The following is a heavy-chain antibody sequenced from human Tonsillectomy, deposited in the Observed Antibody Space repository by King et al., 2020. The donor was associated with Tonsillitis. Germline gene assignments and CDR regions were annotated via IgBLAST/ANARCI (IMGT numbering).Heavy chain of an antibody. Sequence: VQLVESGGGVVQPGRSLRLSCAASGFTFSTYAMHWVRQAPGKGLEWVAAISYDGSRKFYADSVKGRFTFSRDNSKSTLYLQMDSLRTEDTAVYYCVIDAYCGSNSCQYTTFFDYWGQGTLLTVSS. CDR1: GFTFSTYA. D-gene: IGHD2-2*01. V-gene: IGHV3-30-3*01. J-gene: IGHJ4*02. CDR2: ISYDGSRK. CDR3: VIDAYCGSNSCQYTTFFDY.